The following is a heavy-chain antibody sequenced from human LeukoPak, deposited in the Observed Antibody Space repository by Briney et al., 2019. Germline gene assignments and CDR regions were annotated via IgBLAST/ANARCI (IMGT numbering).Heavy chain of an antibody. CDR1: GFTFSSYA. V-gene: IGHV3-23*01. CDR3: AKDETSGTTRGRAFDI. J-gene: IGHJ3*02. Sequence: GSLRLSCAASGFTFSSYAMSWVRQAPGKGLEWVSGLSGSGGSTYYADSAKGRFTISRDNSKNTLYLQMSSLRAEDTAVYYCAKDETSGTTRGRAFDIWGQGTMVTVSS. D-gene: IGHD1-1*01. CDR2: LSGSGGST.